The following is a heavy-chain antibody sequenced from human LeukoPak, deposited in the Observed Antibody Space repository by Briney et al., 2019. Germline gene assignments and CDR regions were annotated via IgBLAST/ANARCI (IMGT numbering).Heavy chain of an antibody. V-gene: IGHV4-34*01. CDR3: AREGIAAAGDAFDI. J-gene: IGHJ3*02. CDR1: GGSFSGYY. CDR2: INHSGST. Sequence: PSETLSLTCAVYGGSFSGYYWSWIRQPPGKGLEWIGEINHSGSTNYNPFLKSRVTISVDTSKNQFSLKLSSVTAADTAVYYCAREGIAAAGDAFDIWGQGTMVTVSS. D-gene: IGHD6-13*01.